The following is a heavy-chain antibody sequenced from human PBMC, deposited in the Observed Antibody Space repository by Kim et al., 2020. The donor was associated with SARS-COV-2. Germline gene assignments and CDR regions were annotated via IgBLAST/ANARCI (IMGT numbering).Heavy chain of an antibody. J-gene: IGHJ6*02. Sequence: GESLKISCKGSGYSFTSYWIGWVRQMPGKGLEWMGIIYPGDSDTRYSPSFQGQVTISADKSISTAYLQWSSLKASDTAMYYWARHGGTYSSSWYGYSYYGMDVWGQGTTVTVSS. CDR2: IYPGDSDT. D-gene: IGHD6-13*01. V-gene: IGHV5-51*01. CDR3: ARHGGTYSSSWYGYSYYGMDV. CDR1: GYSFTSYW.